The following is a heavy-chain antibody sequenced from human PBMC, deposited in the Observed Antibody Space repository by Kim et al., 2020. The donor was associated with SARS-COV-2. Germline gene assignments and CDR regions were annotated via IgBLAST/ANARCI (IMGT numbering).Heavy chain of an antibody. V-gene: IGHV3-48*02. Sequence: SVKGRFTISRDNAKNSLYLQMNSLRDEDTAVYYCARAGHEVPAAIPWFDPWGQGTLVTVSS. J-gene: IGHJ5*02. CDR3: ARAGHEVPAAIPWFDP. D-gene: IGHD2-2*02.